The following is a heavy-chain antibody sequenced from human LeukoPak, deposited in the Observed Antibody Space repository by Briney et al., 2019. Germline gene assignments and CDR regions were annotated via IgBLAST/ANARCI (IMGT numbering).Heavy chain of an antibody. V-gene: IGHV3-7*03. D-gene: IGHD6-6*01. J-gene: IGHJ3*02. CDR2: IKEDGSVK. Sequence: GGSLRLSCAASGFTFSNYWMSWVRQAPGRRLEWVANIKEDGSVKYYVDSVKGRFTISRDNAKNSLYLQINSLRAEDTAVYYCGVYERIAARGSFDIWGQGTMVTVSS. CDR1: GFTFSNYW. CDR3: GVYERIAARGSFDI.